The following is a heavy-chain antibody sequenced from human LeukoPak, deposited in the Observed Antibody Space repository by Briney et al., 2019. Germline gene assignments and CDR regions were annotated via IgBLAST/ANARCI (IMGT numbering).Heavy chain of an antibody. Sequence: PGGSLRLSCAASGFTFSSYSMNWVRQAPGKGLEWVSYISSSSSTIYYADSVKGRFTISRDNAKNSLYLQMSSLKAEDTAVYYCAKRRSDYVWGSYRETEAFDIWGQGTMVTVSS. CDR3: AKRRSDYVWGSYRETEAFDI. J-gene: IGHJ3*02. CDR2: ISSSSSTI. D-gene: IGHD3-16*02. CDR1: GFTFSSYS. V-gene: IGHV3-48*01.